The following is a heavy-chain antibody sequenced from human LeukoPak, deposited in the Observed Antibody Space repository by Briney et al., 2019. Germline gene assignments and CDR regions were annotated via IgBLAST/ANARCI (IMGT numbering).Heavy chain of an antibody. J-gene: IGHJ4*02. CDR1: GFTFTKYR. CDR2: ISSSSAYI. Sequence: PGWSLRLSCAASGFTFTKYRMNWVRQAPGKGLECVSSISSSSAYIYYADSMKGRFTISRDNAKNSLYLQMNSLRAEDTAVYYCARGHNLDYWGQGTLVTVSS. D-gene: IGHD1-1*01. V-gene: IGHV3-21*01. CDR3: ARGHNLDY.